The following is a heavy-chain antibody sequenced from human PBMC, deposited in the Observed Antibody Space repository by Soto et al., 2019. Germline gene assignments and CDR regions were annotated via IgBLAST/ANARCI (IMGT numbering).Heavy chain of an antibody. CDR3: ARPRGTTPAVWYFDL. CDR2: VYHSGKT. J-gene: IGHJ2*01. V-gene: IGHV4-59*08. Sequence: QVQLQESGPGLVKPSETLSLTCTVSGGYISSHYWSWIRQPPGKGLECIGYVYHSGKTDSNPSLKSRVTISMDTSKNQISLRLTSVTAADTAVYYCARPRGTTPAVWYFDLWGRGTLVTVSS. CDR1: GGYISSHY. D-gene: IGHD1-26*01.